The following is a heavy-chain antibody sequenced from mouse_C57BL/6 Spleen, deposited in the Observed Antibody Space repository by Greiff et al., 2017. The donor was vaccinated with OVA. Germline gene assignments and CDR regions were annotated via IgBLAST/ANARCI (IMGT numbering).Heavy chain of an antibody. D-gene: IGHD4-1*01. CDR3: ARGGLGRRYFDY. CDR1: GFTFSSYA. V-gene: IGHV5-4*03. Sequence: EVMLVESGGGLVKPGGSLKLSCAASGFTFSSYAMSWVRQTPEKRLEWVATISDGGSYTYYPDNVKGRFTISRDNAKNNLYLQLSHLKSEDTAMYYCARGGLGRRYFDYWGQGTTLTVSS. CDR2: ISDGGSYT. J-gene: IGHJ2*01.